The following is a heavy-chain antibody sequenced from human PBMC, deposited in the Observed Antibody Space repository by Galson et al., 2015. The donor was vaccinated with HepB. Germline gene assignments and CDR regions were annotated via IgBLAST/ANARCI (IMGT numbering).Heavy chain of an antibody. CDR2: INSDGSST. V-gene: IGHV3-74*01. J-gene: IGHJ5*02. Sequence: SLRLSCAASGFTFSSYWMHWVRQAPGKGLVWVSRINSDGSSTSYADSVKGRFTISRDNAKNTLYLQMNSLRAEDTAVYYCARGPYYDFWSGYAGGVFDPWVQGTLVTVSS. D-gene: IGHD3-3*01. CDR3: ARGPYYDFWSGYAGGVFDP. CDR1: GFTFSSYW.